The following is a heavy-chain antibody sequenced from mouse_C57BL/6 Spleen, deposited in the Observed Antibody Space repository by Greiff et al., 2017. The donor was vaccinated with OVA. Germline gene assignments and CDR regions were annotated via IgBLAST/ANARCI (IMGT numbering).Heavy chain of an antibody. Sequence: VQLKESGPELVKPGASVKMSCKASGYTFTDYNMHWVKQSHGKSLEWIGYINPNNGGTSYNQKFKGKATLTVNKSSSTAYMELRSLTSEDSAVYYCARETAQATYWFAYWGQGTLVTVSA. J-gene: IGHJ3*01. CDR2: INPNNGGT. D-gene: IGHD3-2*02. V-gene: IGHV1-22*01. CDR3: ARETAQATYWFAY. CDR1: GYTFTDYN.